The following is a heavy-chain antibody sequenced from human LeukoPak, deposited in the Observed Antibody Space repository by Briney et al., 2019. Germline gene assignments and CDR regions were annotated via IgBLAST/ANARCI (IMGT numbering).Heavy chain of an antibody. V-gene: IGHV4-61*02. Sequence: PSQTLSLTCTVSGGSISSGSYYWSWIRQPAGKGLEWIGRIYTSGSTNYNPSLKSRVTISVDTSKNQFPLKLGSVTAADTAVYYCARDGPSAYGVSWFDPWGQGTLVTVSS. D-gene: IGHD4-17*01. CDR3: ARDGPSAYGVSWFDP. CDR2: IYTSGST. CDR1: GGSISSGSYY. J-gene: IGHJ5*02.